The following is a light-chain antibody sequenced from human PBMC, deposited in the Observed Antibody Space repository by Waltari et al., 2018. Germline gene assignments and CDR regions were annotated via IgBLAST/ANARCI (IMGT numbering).Light chain of an antibody. J-gene: IGLJ3*02. CDR1: SNDVGAYNY. Sequence: QSALPQPRSVSGSPGQSVTISCTGTSNDVGAYNYVSWHQQHPGKAPKLMIYDVSKRPSGVPDRFSASKSGNTASLTISGLQAEDEADYYCCSYTGTYTHWVFGGGTKLTVL. CDR3: CSYTGTYTHWV. V-gene: IGLV2-11*01. CDR2: DVS.